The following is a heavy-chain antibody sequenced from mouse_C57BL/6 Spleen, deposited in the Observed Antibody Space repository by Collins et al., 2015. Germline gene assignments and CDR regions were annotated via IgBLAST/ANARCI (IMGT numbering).Heavy chain of an antibody. D-gene: IGHD2-3*01. CDR1: GYTFTSYW. Sequence: GASVKLSCKASGYTFTSYWMHWVKQRHGQGLEWIGNIYPGSGSTNYDEKFKSKGTLTVDTSSSTAYMHLSSLTSEDSAVYYCTREIYDGYYWGPFAYWGQGTLVTVSA. J-gene: IGHJ3*01. CDR2: IYPGSGST. CDR3: TREIYDGYYWGPFAY. V-gene: IGHV1S22*01.